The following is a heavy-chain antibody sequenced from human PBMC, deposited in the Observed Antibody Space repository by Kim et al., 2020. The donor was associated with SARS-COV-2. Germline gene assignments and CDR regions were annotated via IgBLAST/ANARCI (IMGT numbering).Heavy chain of an antibody. D-gene: IGHD2-15*01. V-gene: IGHV4-39*01. CDR1: GGSISSSSYY. CDR2: IYYSGST. Sequence: SETLSLTCTVSGGSISSSSYYWGWIRQPPGKGLEWIGSIYYSGSTYYNPSLKSRVTISVDTSKNQFSLKLSSVTAADTAVYYCARQETFSGGSCYRIDYWGQGTLVTVSS. CDR3: ARQETFSGGSCYRIDY. J-gene: IGHJ4*02.